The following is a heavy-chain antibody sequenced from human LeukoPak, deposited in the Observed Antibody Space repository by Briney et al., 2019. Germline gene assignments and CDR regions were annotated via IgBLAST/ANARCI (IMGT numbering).Heavy chain of an antibody. CDR2: ISAYNGNT. CDR1: GYTFTSYG. J-gene: IGHJ5*02. D-gene: IGHD3-9*01. V-gene: IGHV1-18*01. CDR3: AREGDYDILTGYPNWFDP. Sequence: ASVKVSCKASGYTFTSYGISGVRQAPGQGLEWMGWISAYNGNTNYAQKLQGRVTMTTDTSTSTAYMELRSLRSDDTAVYYCAREGDYDILTGYPNWFDPWGQGTLVTVSS.